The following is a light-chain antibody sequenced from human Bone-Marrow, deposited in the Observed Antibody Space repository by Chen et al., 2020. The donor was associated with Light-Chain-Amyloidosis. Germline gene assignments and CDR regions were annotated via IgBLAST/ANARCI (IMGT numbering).Light chain of an antibody. J-gene: IGLJ3*02. V-gene: IGLV1-51*02. CDR2: ENN. Sequence: QSVLTQPPSVSAAPGQKVTISCSGSNSNIGINYVSWYQQLPGTSPQLLIYENNQRPSGIPDRFSGSKSGKSATPGVAGLQTGDEADYYCATWDSSLTVWMFGGGTKLTVL. CDR1: NSNIGINY. CDR3: ATWDSSLTVWM.